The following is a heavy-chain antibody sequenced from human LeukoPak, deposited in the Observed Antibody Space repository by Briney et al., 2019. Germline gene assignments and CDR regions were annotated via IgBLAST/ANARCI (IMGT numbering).Heavy chain of an antibody. CDR1: GGSISSSSHF. V-gene: IGHV4-39*01. D-gene: IGHD6-13*01. Sequence: PSETLSLTCTVSGGSISSSSHFWGWVRQPPWTGLEWIGSIFYSGSTSYNPSLRSRVTISVDTSKNQFSLKLSSVTAADTAVYYCATQRGSSMAASGDWGQGTLVTVST. CDR3: ATQRGSSMAASGD. CDR2: IFYSGST. J-gene: IGHJ4*02.